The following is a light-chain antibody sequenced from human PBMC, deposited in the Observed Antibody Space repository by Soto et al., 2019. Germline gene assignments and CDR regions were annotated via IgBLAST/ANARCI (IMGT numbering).Light chain of an antibody. J-gene: IGKJ1*01. CDR1: QSVSSN. Sequence: EIVLTQSPGTLSLSPGERVTLSCRASQSVSSNLAWYQQKPGQAPRLLIYGASTRATGIPARFSGSGSGTEFTLTISSLQSEDFAVYYCQQCNNWPLTFGQGTKVEIK. CDR2: GAS. V-gene: IGKV3-15*01. CDR3: QQCNNWPLT.